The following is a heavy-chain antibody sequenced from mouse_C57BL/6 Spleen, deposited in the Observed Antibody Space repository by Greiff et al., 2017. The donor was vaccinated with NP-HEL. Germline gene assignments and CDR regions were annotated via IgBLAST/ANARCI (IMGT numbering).Heavy chain of an antibody. V-gene: IGHV1-52*01. Sequence: QVQLQQPGAELVRPGSSVKLSCKASGYTFTSYWMHWVKQRPIQGLEWIDNIDPSDSETHYNQKFKDKATLTVDKSSSTAYMQRSSLTSEDSAVYDGAGGSSYNWYFDVWGTGTTVTVSS. CDR3: AGGSSYNWYFDV. J-gene: IGHJ1*03. CDR1: GYTFTSYW. CDR2: IDPSDSET. D-gene: IGHD1-1*01.